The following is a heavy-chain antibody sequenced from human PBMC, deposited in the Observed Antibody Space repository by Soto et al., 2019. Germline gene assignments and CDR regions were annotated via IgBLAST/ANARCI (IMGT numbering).Heavy chain of an antibody. D-gene: IGHD3-10*01. V-gene: IGHV3-23*01. CDR1: GCTFNNYA. J-gene: IGHJ4*02. Sequence: EVQLLESGGGLVQPGGSLRLSCAASGCTFNNYAMTWVRQAPGKGLEWVSAISGGGDTTSYADSVKGRFTVSRDGSKNTLYLQLSSLRAEDTALYYCAKGRGGSGSLTPRVDFWCQGTLVTVSS. CDR3: AKGRGGSGSLTPRVDF. CDR2: ISGGGDTT.